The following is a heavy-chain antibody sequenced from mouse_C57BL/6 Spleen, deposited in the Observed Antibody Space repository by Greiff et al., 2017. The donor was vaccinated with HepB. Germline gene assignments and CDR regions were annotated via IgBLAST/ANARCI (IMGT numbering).Heavy chain of an antibody. CDR1: GYAFSSSW. CDR3: ARSSDYYGSRGLYAMDY. Sequence: VQLQQSGPELVKPGASVKISCKASGYAFSSSWMNWVKQRPGKGLEWIGRIYPGDGDTNYNGKFKGKATLTADKSSSTAYMQLSSLTSEDSAVYFCARSSDYYGSRGLYAMDYWGQGTSVTVSS. CDR2: IYPGDGDT. J-gene: IGHJ4*01. D-gene: IGHD1-1*01. V-gene: IGHV1-82*01.